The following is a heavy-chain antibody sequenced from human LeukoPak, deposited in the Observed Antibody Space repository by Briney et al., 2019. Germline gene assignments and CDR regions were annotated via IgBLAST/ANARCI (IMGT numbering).Heavy chain of an antibody. D-gene: IGHD1-14*01. V-gene: IGHV4-4*07. CDR1: GGSISSYY. Sequence: SETLSLTCTVSGGSISSYYWSWIRQPAGKGLEWIGRIYTSGSTNYNPSLKSRVTMSVDTSKNQFSLKLSSVTAADTAVYYCARGGLWNHDLETFDYWGQGTLVTVSS. J-gene: IGHJ4*02. CDR3: ARGGLWNHDLETFDY. CDR2: IYTSGST.